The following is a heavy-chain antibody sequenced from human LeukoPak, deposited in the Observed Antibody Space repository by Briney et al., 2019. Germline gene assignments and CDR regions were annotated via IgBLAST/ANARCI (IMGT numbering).Heavy chain of an antibody. CDR3: AKAIRTSCYGCNMDV. Sequence: GGSLRLSCAASGFTFSSYSMHWVRQAPGKGLEWVTVISYDGSNKYYADSVKGRFTISRDNSQNTLYLQMNTLRAEDTAVYYCAKAIRTSCYGCNMDVWGEGTTVTVSS. CDR1: GFTFSSYS. V-gene: IGHV3-30*04. D-gene: IGHD2-2*01. CDR2: ISYDGSNK. J-gene: IGHJ6*03.